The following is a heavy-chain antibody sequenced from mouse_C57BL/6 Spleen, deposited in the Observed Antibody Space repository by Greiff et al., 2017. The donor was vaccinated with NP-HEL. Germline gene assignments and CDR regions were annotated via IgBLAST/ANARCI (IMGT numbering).Heavy chain of an antibody. Sequence: EVNVVESGAELVRPGASVKLSCTASGFNIKDDYMHWVKQRPEQGLEWIGWIDPENGDTEYASKFQGKATITADTSSNTAYLQLSSLTSEDTAVYYCTPYSNYGAWFAYWGQGTLVTVSA. CDR1: GFNIKDDY. CDR2: IDPENGDT. D-gene: IGHD2-5*01. V-gene: IGHV14-4*01. J-gene: IGHJ3*01. CDR3: TPYSNYGAWFAY.